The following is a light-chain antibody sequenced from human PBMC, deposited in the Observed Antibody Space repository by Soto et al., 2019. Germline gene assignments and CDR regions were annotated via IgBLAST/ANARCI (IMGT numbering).Light chain of an antibody. CDR2: DAS. J-gene: IGKJ4*01. CDR1: QSISSL. Sequence: DIQMTQSPSTLSASVGDRVTITCRASQSISSLLAWYQQKPGKAPKLLIYDASSLESGVPPRFSVSGSGTEFTLTISSLQPDDFATYSCQQYNSYSRLTFGGGTKVEIK. V-gene: IGKV1-5*01. CDR3: QQYNSYSRLT.